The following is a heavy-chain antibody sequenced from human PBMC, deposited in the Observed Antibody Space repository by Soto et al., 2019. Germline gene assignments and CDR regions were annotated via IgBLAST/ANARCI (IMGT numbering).Heavy chain of an antibody. J-gene: IGHJ4*02. CDR3: HGYGY. CDR2: IYSAGTT. CDR1: GFTVSSANY. D-gene: IGHD5-12*01. V-gene: IGHV3-53*01. Sequence: PGGSLRLSCVVSGFTVSSANYMSWVRQAPGKGLEWVSVIYSAGTTYYADSVKGRFTISRDNSKNTLYLQMNSLRAEDTAVYYCHGYGYWGQGTLVTVSS.